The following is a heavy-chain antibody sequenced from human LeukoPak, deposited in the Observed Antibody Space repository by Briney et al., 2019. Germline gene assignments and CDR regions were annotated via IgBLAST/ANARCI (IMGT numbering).Heavy chain of an antibody. CDR3: ASRVAATTWDY. CDR1: GFYFSDYS. CDR2: ISRSGRNI. V-gene: IGHV3-21*01. D-gene: IGHD1-26*01. J-gene: IGHJ4*02. Sequence: PGRSLRLSCAGAGFYFSDYSTNWVRQSPERGLEWVSSISRSGRNIYYADSVKGRFTMSRDNAKNSFYLQMNGLRGDDTAVYYCASRVAATTWDYWGQGTLVTVST.